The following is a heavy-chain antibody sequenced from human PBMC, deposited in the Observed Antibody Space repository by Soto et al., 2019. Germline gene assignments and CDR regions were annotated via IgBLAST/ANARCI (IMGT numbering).Heavy chain of an antibody. Sequence: PSETLSLTCGVSSGSVSNDNWWSWVRQSPGKGLEWIGEVHYYGGTNYNPSLESRVIISVDTSRNKFSLRLNSVTAADTAIYYCTKNSAYALDYWGQGTLVTVSS. V-gene: IGHV4-4*02. J-gene: IGHJ1*01. CDR2: VHYYGGT. CDR3: TKNSAYALDY. CDR1: SGSVSNDNW. D-gene: IGHD3-16*01.